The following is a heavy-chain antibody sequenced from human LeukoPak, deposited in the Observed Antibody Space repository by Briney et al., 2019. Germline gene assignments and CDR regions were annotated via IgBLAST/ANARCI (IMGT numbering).Heavy chain of an antibody. CDR3: AGAAYCSGGSCYYNYYGMDV. Sequence: PSETLSLTCAAYGGSFSGYYWSWIRQPPGKGLEWIGEINHSGSTNYNPSLKSRVTISVDTSKNQFSLKLSSVTAADTAVYYCAGAAYCSGGSCYYNYYGMDVWGKGTTVTVSS. D-gene: IGHD2-15*01. CDR2: INHSGST. V-gene: IGHV4-34*01. J-gene: IGHJ6*04. CDR1: GGSFSGYY.